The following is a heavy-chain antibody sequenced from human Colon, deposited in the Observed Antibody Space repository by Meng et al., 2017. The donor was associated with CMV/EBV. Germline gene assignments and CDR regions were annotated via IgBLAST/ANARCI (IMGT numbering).Heavy chain of an antibody. J-gene: IGHJ6*02. D-gene: IGHD5-18*01. CDR3: VRTQIWVDYSMDV. CDR1: GYSFTGYY. CDR2: IHPNSGDT. Sequence: VDLVQSGAEMKKPGASVKGSFKASGYSFTGYYMHWVRQAPGQGLEWMGSIHPNSGDTNFAQKFQGRVTLTRDTSISTAYMELSSLRSDDSAVYYCVRTQIWVDYSMDVWGQGTTVTVSS. V-gene: IGHV1-2*02.